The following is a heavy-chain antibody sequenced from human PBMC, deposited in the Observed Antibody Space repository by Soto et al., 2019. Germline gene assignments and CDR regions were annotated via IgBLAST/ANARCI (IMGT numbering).Heavy chain of an antibody. D-gene: IGHD2-2*01. CDR1: GGSFSGYY. V-gene: IGHV4-34*01. J-gene: IGHJ6*02. CDR2: INHSGST. Sequence: SETLSLSCAVYGGSFSGYYWSWIRQPPGKGLEWIGEINHSGSTNYNPSLKSRVTISVDTSKNQFSLKLSSVTAADTAVYYCARGHRVPSRWGYYYYGMYVSGQGTTDTVS. CDR3: ARGHRVPSRWGYYYYGMYV.